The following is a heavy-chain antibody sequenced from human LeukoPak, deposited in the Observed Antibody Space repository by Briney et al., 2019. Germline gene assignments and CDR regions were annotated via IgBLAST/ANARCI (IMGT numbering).Heavy chain of an antibody. Sequence: GSLRLSCAASGFTFSSYAMSWVRQPPGKGLEWIGSIYYSGSTYYNPSLKSRVTISVDASKNQFSLKLSSVTAADTAVYYCASGPLRYFDWLYGNWFDPWGQGTLVTVSS. CDR3: ASGPLRYFDWLYGNWFDP. V-gene: IGHV4-39*01. CDR1: GFTFSSYA. D-gene: IGHD3-9*01. CDR2: IYYSGST. J-gene: IGHJ5*02.